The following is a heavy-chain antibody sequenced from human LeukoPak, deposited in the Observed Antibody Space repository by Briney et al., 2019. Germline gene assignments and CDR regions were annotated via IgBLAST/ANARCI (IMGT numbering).Heavy chain of an antibody. CDR2: ISGSGGST. CDR3: AKVSGNLVAFDY. V-gene: IGHV3-23*01. Sequence: PGGSLRLSCAASGFTFSSYAMSWVRQAPGKGLEWVSAISGSGGSTYYADSVKGRFTISRDNSKNTLYLQMNSLGAEDTAVYYCAKVSGNLVAFDYWGQGTLVTVSS. D-gene: IGHD4-23*01. J-gene: IGHJ4*02. CDR1: GFTFSSYA.